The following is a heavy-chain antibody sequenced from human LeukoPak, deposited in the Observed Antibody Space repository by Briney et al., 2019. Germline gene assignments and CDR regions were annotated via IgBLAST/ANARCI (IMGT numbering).Heavy chain of an antibody. CDR3: ARATPHEDDYSNYDWGSDYFDY. CDR2: IYYSGST. D-gene: IGHD4-11*01. V-gene: IGHV4-39*01. J-gene: IGHJ4*02. CDR1: GGSISSSSYY. Sequence: SSETLSLTCTVSGGSISSSSYYWGWIRQPPGKGLEWIGSIYYSGSTYYNPSLKSRVTISVDTSKNQFSLKLSSVTAADTAVYYCARATPHEDDYSNYDWGSDYFDYWGQGTLVTVSS.